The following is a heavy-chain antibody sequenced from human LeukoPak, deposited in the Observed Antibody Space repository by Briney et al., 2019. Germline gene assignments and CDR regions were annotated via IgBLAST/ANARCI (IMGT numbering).Heavy chain of an antibody. V-gene: IGHV4-59*01. CDR3: ARDRRYSSGWYGIDY. CDR1: GGSISGYY. D-gene: IGHD6-19*01. J-gene: IGHJ4*02. CDR2: IYYSGST. Sequence: SETLSLTCTVSGGSISGYYWSWIRQPPGKGLEWIGYIYYSGSTNYNPSLKSRVTISVDTSKNQFSLKLSSVTAADTDVYYCARDRRYSSGWYGIDYWGQGTLVTVSS.